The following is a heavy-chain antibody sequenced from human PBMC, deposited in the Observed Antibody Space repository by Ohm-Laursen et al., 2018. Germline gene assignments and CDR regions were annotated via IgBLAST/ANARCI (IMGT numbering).Heavy chain of an antibody. CDR1: GFTFDDYA. Sequence: SLRLSCAASGFTFDDYAMHWVRQAPGKGLEWVSGISWNSGSIGYADSVKGRFTISRDNAKNSLYLQMNSLGAEDTALYYCAKEAGEYWYFDLWGRGTLVTVSS. CDR3: AKEAGEYWYFDL. CDR2: ISWNSGSI. J-gene: IGHJ2*01. D-gene: IGHD7-27*01. V-gene: IGHV3-9*01.